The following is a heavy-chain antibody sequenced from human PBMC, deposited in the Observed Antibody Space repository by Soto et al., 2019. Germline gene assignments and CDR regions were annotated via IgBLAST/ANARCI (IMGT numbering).Heavy chain of an antibody. D-gene: IGHD3-10*01. CDR2: INHSGST. Sequence: SETLSLTCAVYGGSFSGYYWSWIRQPPGKGLEWIGEINHSGSTNYNPSLKSRVTISVDTSKNQFSLKLSSVTAADTAVYYCARDLWFGELLADYYYGMDVWGQGTTVTVSS. V-gene: IGHV4-34*01. CDR1: GGSFSGYY. CDR3: ARDLWFGELLADYYYGMDV. J-gene: IGHJ6*02.